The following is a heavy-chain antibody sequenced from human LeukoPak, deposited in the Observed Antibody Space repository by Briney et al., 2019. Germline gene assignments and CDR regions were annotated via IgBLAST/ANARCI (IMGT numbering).Heavy chain of an antibody. Sequence: PGGSLRLSCAASGFTFSSYWMSWVRQAPGKGLEWVANIKQDGSEKYYVDSVKGRFTISSDNAKNSLYLQSNSLRAEDTAVYYCARDSEYSSSWGCFDYWGQGTLVTVSS. D-gene: IGHD6-13*01. CDR2: IKQDGSEK. J-gene: IGHJ4*02. V-gene: IGHV3-7*01. CDR3: ARDSEYSSSWGCFDY. CDR1: GFTFSSYW.